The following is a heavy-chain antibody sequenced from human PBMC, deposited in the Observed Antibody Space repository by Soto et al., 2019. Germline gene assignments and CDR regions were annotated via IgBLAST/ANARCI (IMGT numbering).Heavy chain of an antibody. Sequence: EVQLVESGGGLVQPGGSLRLSCAASGFTFSSYAMHWVRQAPGKGLEYVSAISSNGGSTDYANSVKGRFTISRDNSKNTLYLQMGSLGAEDMAVYFCARDLGAYAFDIWGQGTMVTVSS. CDR2: ISSNGGST. CDR1: GFTFSSYA. V-gene: IGHV3-64*01. D-gene: IGHD1-26*01. J-gene: IGHJ3*02. CDR3: ARDLGAYAFDI.